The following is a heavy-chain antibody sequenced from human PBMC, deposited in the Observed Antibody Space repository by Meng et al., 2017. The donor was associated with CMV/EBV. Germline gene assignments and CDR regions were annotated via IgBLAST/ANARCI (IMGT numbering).Heavy chain of an antibody. CDR3: ARHYSTMAAYYFDF. D-gene: IGHD2-2*01. CDR1: GYSFTSYW. CDR2: IDPSDSYT. V-gene: IGHV5-10-1*01. Sequence: SGYSFTSYWISWVRQMPGKGLEWMGRIDPSDSYTNYSPSFQGHVTFSADKSISTAYLQWSSLKASDTAMYYCARHYSTMAAYYFDFWGQGILVTVSS. J-gene: IGHJ4*02.